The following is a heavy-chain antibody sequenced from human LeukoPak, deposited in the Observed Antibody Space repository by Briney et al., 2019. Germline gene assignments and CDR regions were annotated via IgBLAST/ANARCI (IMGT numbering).Heavy chain of an antibody. V-gene: IGHV3-64*01. D-gene: IGHD6-19*01. CDR3: ARAIAVAGIHDY. Sequence: GGSLRLSCAASGFTFSSYAMHWVRQAPGKGLEYASAISSNGGSTYYANSVKGRFTISRDSSKNTLYLQMGSLRAEDMAVYYCARAIAVAGIHDYWGQGTLVTVSS. J-gene: IGHJ4*02. CDR1: GFTFSSYA. CDR2: ISSNGGST.